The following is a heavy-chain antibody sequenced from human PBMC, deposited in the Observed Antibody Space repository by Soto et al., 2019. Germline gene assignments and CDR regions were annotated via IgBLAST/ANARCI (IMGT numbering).Heavy chain of an antibody. CDR1: GFTFSSYG. D-gene: IGHD6-19*01. CDR2: IWYDGSNK. Sequence: GGSLRLSCAASGFTFSSYGMHWVRQAPGKGLEWVAVIWYDGSNKYYADSVKGRFTISRDNSKNTLYLQMNSLRAEDTAVYYCARSFGDEPGIAVVSGMDVWGQGTTVTVSS. CDR3: ARSFGDEPGIAVVSGMDV. J-gene: IGHJ6*02. V-gene: IGHV3-33*01.